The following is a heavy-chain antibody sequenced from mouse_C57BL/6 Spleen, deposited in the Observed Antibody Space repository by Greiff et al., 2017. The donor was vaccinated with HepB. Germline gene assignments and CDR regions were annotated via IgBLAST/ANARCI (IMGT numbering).Heavy chain of an antibody. V-gene: IGHV10-1*01. CDR1: GFSFNTYA. Sequence: EVQLVESGGGLVQPKGSLKLSCAASGFSFNTYAMNWVRQAPGKGLEWVARIRSKSNNYATYYADSVKDRFTISRDDSESMLYLQMNNLKTEDTAMYYCVRHGPWAMDYWGQGTSVTVSS. CDR2: IRSKSNNYAT. J-gene: IGHJ4*01. CDR3: VRHGPWAMDY.